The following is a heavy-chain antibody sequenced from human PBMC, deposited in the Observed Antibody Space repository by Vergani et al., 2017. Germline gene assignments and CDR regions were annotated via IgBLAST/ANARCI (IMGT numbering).Heavy chain of an antibody. J-gene: IGHJ5*02. CDR1: GFTFGDYA. CDR3: ASFRAPRGYNWFDP. CDR2: ISSRSSTI. Sequence: EVQLLESGGGLVQPGGSLRLSCTASGFTFGDYAMSWFRQAPGKGLEWVSYISSRSSTIYYAYSVKGRFTISRDNAKNSRYLKMNSLRAEDTAVYYCASFRAPRGYNWFDPWGQGTLVTVSS. V-gene: IGHV3-48*04.